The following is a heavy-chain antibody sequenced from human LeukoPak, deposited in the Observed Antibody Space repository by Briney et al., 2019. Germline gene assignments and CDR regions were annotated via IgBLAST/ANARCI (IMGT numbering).Heavy chain of an antibody. J-gene: IGHJ4*02. D-gene: IGHD5-18*01. CDR3: ARGPYSYGSPQFDY. Sequence: ASVKVSCKASGYTFTSYDINWVRQATGQGLEWMGRMNPNSGNTGYAQKFQGRVTMTRDTSISTAYMELSRLNSDDTAVYYCARGPYSYGSPQFDYWGQGTLVTVSS. CDR1: GYTFTSYD. V-gene: IGHV1-8*01. CDR2: MNPNSGNT.